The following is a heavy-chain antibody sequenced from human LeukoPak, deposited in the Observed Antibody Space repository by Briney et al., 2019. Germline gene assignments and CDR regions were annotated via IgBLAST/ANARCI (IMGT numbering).Heavy chain of an antibody. V-gene: IGHV3-23*01. CDR1: GFTFSVFA. Sequence: GGSLRLSCAASGFTFSVFAMTWVRQSPGKGVEGVSSIGSDSKTHYSDSVKGRFTISRDNSKNTLYLQMNTLRAEDTAVYYCAKDPPDRSLEGLAYWGQGTLVTVSS. CDR3: AKDPPDRSLEGLAY. D-gene: IGHD1-1*01. J-gene: IGHJ4*02. CDR2: IGSDSKT.